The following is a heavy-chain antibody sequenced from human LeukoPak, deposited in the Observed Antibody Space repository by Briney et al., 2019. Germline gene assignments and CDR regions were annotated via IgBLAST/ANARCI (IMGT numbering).Heavy chain of an antibody. J-gene: IGHJ4*02. Sequence: GGSLRLSCAASGFTFSSYSMNWVRQAPGKELEWVSYISSSSSTIYYADSVKGRFTISRDNAKNSLYLQMNSLRAEDTAVYYCARVAHSSSSGYWGQGTLVTVSS. CDR3: ARVAHSSSSGY. V-gene: IGHV3-48*04. CDR1: GFTFSSYS. D-gene: IGHD6-6*01. CDR2: ISSSSSTI.